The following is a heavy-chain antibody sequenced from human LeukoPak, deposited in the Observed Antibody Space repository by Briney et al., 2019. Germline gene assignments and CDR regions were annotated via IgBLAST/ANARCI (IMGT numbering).Heavy chain of an antibody. Sequence: GGSLRLSCEASGFTFSGSWMHWVRQAPEKGLVWVSRIDPAGSSITYADSVKGRFTISRDNAKNTLYLQMNSLRAEDTAVYYCAKVSRYYGDYDPDFDYWGQGTLVTVSS. V-gene: IGHV3-74*03. CDR1: GFTFSGSW. CDR2: IDPAGSSI. D-gene: IGHD4-17*01. J-gene: IGHJ4*02. CDR3: AKVSRYYGDYDPDFDY.